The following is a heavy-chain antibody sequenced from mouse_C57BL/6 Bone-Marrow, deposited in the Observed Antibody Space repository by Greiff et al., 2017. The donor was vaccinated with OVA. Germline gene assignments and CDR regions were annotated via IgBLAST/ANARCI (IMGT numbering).Heavy chain of an antibody. V-gene: IGHV7-3*01. CDR3: ARYYYGSSYGYFDV. Sequence: EVMVVESGGGLVQPGGSLSLSCAASGFTFTDDYMSWVRQPPGKALEWLGFIRNKANGYTTEYSASVKGRFTISSATSQSILYLQINDLRAEDSATYYCARYYYGSSYGYFDVWGTGTTVTVSS. CDR1: GFTFTDDY. J-gene: IGHJ1*03. CDR2: IRNKANGYTT. D-gene: IGHD1-1*01.